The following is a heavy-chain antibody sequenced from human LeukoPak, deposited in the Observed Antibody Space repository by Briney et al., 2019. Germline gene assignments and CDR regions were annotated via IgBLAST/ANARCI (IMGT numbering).Heavy chain of an antibody. CDR2: ISYDGSNK. Sequence: GGSLRLSCAASGFTFSSYAMHWVRQAPGKGLEWVAVISYDGSNKYYADSVKGRFTISRDNSKNTLYLQINSLRAEDTAVYYCARDSAIAAAGSYFDYWGQGTLVTVSS. CDR1: GFTFSSYA. D-gene: IGHD6-13*01. J-gene: IGHJ4*02. CDR3: ARDSAIAAAGSYFDY. V-gene: IGHV3-30-3*01.